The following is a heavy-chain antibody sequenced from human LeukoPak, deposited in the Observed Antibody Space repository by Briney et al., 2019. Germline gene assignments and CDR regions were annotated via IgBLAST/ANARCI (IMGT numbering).Heavy chain of an antibody. Sequence: PSETLSLTSNVSGVSVSDGRYYWTWIRQHPGKGLEWNGYKYYSASAKYNPSLKSRLTISIDTSKNQFSLQLSSVTPADTATYYCATPYCSSISCLDVFNVWGQGTRVTVSS. J-gene: IGHJ3*01. V-gene: IGHV4-31*03. CDR3: ATPYCSSISCLDVFNV. D-gene: IGHD2-2*01. CDR1: GVSVSDGRYY. CDR2: KYYSASA.